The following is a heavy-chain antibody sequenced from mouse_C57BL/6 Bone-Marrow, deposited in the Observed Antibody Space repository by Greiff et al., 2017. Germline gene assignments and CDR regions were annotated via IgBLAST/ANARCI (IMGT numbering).Heavy chain of an antibody. CDR3: ARGTNWDLVDY. J-gene: IGHJ4*01. V-gene: IGHV1-19*01. D-gene: IGHD4-1*01. CDR2: INPYNGGT. Sequence: EVQLQQSGPVLVKPGASVKMSCKASGYTFTDYYMNWVKQSHGKSLEWIGVINPYNGGTSYNQKFKGKATLTVDKSSSTAYMELNSLTSEDSAVYYCARGTNWDLVDYWGQGTSVTVSS. CDR1: GYTFTDYY.